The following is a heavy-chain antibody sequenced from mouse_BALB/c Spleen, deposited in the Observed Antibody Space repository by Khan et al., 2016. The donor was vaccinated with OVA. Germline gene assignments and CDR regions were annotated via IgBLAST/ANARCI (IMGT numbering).Heavy chain of an antibody. CDR2: IGPGSSNT. Sequence: DLVKPGTSVKLSCKASGYTFTSYWINWIKQRPGQGLEWIGRIGPGSSNTYYSEMFKGKAALTVDTSSTTAYIQLSSLSSEDSAVYFCARENYYGRTYYAMDYWSQGTSVTVSS. V-gene: IGHV1S41*01. CDR3: ARENYYGRTYYAMDY. D-gene: IGHD1-1*01. CDR1: GYTFTSYW. J-gene: IGHJ4*01.